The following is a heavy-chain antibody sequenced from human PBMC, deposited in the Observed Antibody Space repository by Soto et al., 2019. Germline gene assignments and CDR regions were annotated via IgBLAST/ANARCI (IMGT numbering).Heavy chain of an antibody. CDR3: SREVNFYGLDV. CDR1: GYTFTSND. V-gene: IGHV1-8*01. J-gene: IGHJ6*02. Sequence: ASVKVSCKASGYTFTSNDINRVRQATGQGLEWMGWMNPNSGNTGYAQKFQGRVTMTRNTSISTAYMELSSLRSEDTAVYYCSREVNFYGLDVWGQGTTVTVSS. CDR2: MNPNSGNT.